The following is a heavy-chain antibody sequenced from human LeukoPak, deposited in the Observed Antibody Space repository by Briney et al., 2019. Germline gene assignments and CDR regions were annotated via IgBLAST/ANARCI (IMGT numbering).Heavy chain of an antibody. V-gene: IGHV3-48*04. CDR1: EFSFSSYS. CDR2: ISHGSHNI. Sequence: PGGSLRLSCLASEFSFSSYSMNWVRQAPGKGLEWISYISHGSHNIYYADSVKGRFTISRDNSKNSLFLQMNSLRAEDTAVCYCARGVLRYFDSGFGYWGQGTLVTVSS. CDR3: ARGVLRYFDSGFGY. J-gene: IGHJ4*02. D-gene: IGHD3-9*01.